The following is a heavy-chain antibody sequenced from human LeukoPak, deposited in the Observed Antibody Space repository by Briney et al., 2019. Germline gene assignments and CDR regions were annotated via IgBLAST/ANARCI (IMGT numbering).Heavy chain of an antibody. J-gene: IGHJ4*02. D-gene: IGHD6-19*01. CDR3: TIQGAVAGPYNFDY. CDR2: IYIRGST. CDR1: GGSLTSGSSC. Sequence: PQTLSPTCTVSGGSLTSGSSCWSWIRQPAGKGLEWIGRIYIRGSTNYNPSRNDRITISLDPSMNPSSTNLRSLPAATTAVYLLTIQGAVAGPYNFDYWGPGILVTVSS. V-gene: IGHV4-61*02.